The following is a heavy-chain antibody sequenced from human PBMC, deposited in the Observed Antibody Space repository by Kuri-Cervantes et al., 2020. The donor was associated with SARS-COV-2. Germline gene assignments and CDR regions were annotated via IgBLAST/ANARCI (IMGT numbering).Heavy chain of an antibody. J-gene: IGHJ3*02. CDR2: IYYSGST. V-gene: IGHV4-30-4*08. D-gene: IGHD4-17*01. CDR3: ARNPTVTDDAFDI. Sequence: SETLSLTCTVSGGSISSGDYYWSWIRQPPGKGLEGIGYIYYSGSTYYNPSLKSRVTISVDTSKNQFSLKLSSVTAADTAVYYCARNPTVTDDAFDIWGQGTMVTVSS. CDR1: GGSISSGDYY.